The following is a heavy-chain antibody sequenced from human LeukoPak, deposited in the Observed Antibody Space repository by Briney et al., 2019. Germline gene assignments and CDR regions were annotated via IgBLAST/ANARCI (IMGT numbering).Heavy chain of an antibody. CDR1: GGSISSGSYY. D-gene: IGHD3-10*01. CDR2: IYTSGST. V-gene: IGHV4-61*02. CDR3: ARAPMVRGVISAFDI. J-gene: IGHJ3*02. Sequence: SETLSLTCTVSGGSISSGSYYWRWIRQPAGKGLEWIGRIYTSGSTNYNPSLKSRVTISVDTSKNQFSLKLSSVTAADTAVYYCARAPMVRGVISAFDIWGQGTMVTVSS.